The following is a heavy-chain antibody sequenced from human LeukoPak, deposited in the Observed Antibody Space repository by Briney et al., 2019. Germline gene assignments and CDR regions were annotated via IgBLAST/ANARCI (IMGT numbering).Heavy chain of an antibody. CDR2: LYNSGST. CDR3: ARHPGQWLVVGLDP. D-gene: IGHD6-19*01. V-gene: IGHV4-59*01. CDR1: GDSISPFS. J-gene: IGHJ5*02. Sequence: SETLSLTCFVSGDSISPFSWSWIRQPPGKGLEWIGYLYNSGSTNYNPSLKSRVTPSIDTSKNHFSLKLTSVTAADTAVYYCARHPGQWLVVGLDPWGQGTLVTVSS.